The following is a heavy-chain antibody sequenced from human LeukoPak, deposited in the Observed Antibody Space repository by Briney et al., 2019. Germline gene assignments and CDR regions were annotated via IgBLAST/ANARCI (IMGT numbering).Heavy chain of an antibody. Sequence: ALETLSLTCTVSGGSISSGGYYWSWIRQHPGKGLEWIGYIYYSGSTYYNPSLKSRVTISVDTSKNQFSLKLSYVTAPDTAVYYCAREGAIFGEPYYYYYMDVWGKGTTVTVSS. V-gene: IGHV4-31*03. J-gene: IGHJ6*03. D-gene: IGHD3-3*01. CDR3: AREGAIFGEPYYYYYMDV. CDR1: GGSISSGGYY. CDR2: IYYSGST.